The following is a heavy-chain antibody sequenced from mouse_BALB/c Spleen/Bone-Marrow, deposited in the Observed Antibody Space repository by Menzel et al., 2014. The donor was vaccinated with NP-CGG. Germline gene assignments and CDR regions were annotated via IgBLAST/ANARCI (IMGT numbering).Heavy chain of an antibody. CDR3: ARGGGHYFDY. CDR1: GYTFTSYI. CDR2: INPYNDGT. V-gene: IGHV1-14*01. J-gene: IGHJ2*01. Sequence: VQLKQSGPELVKPGASAKMSCKASGYTFTSYILHWVKQKPGQGLEWIGYINPYNDGTKYNEKFKGKATLTSDKFSSATYMELSSLTSEDSAVYYCARGGGHYFDYWGQGTTLTVSS.